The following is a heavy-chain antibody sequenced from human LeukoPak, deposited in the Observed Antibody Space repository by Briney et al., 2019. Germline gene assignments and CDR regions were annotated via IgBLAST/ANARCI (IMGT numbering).Heavy chain of an antibody. CDR2: IYSGGST. V-gene: IGHV3-53*01. Sequence: PGGSLRLSCAASGFTVSSNYMSWVRQAPGKGLEWVSVIYSGGSTYYADSVKGRFTISRDNSKNTLYLQMNSLRAEDTAVYYCARVPSYYYDSSGVAHAFDFWGQGTMVIVSS. CDR3: ARVPSYYYDSSGVAHAFDF. CDR1: GFTVSSNY. D-gene: IGHD3-22*01. J-gene: IGHJ3*01.